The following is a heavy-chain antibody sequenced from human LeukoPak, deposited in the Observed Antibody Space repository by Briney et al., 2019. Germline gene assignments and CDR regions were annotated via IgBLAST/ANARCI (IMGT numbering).Heavy chain of an antibody. Sequence: SQTLSLTCAISGDSVSSNSAAWNWIRQSPSRGLEWLGRTYYRSKWYNDYAVSVKSRITINPDTSKNQFSLQLSSVTAADTAVYYCARGQNENKWELLSYYFDYWGQGTLVTVSS. CDR1: GDSVSSNSAA. J-gene: IGHJ4*02. CDR2: TYYRSKWYN. CDR3: ARGQNENKWELLSYYFDY. D-gene: IGHD1-26*01. V-gene: IGHV6-1*01.